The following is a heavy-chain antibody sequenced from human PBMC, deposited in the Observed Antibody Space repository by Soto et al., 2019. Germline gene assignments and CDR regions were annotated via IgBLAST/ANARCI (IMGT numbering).Heavy chain of an antibody. V-gene: IGHV4-59*01. CDR3: ARGGEPYYDFWSGYDGHFDY. CDR1: GGSISSYY. Sequence: PSETLSLTCTVSGGSISSYYWSWIRQPPGKGLEWIGYIYYSGSTNYNPSLKSRVTISVDTSKNQFSLKLSSVTAADTAVYYCARGGEPYYDFWSGYDGHFDYWGQGTLVTVSS. D-gene: IGHD3-3*01. CDR2: IYYSGST. J-gene: IGHJ4*02.